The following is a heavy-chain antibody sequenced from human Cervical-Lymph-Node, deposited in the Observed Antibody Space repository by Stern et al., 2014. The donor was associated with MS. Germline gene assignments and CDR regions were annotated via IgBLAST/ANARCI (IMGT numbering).Heavy chain of an antibody. J-gene: IGHJ6*02. CDR2: IIPMFGTT. D-gene: IGHD2/OR15-2a*01. Sequence: VQLVQSGPEMKKPGSSVKVSCKASGGDLSRNAINWVRQAPGQGLEWMGSIIPMFGTTTYAKKFQGRFTLTAVKSTNTASMELSSLRSEDTAVYYCARSYFSRDGMVVWGQGTTVTVFS. V-gene: IGHV1-69*06. CDR1: GGDLSRNA. CDR3: ARSYFSRDGMVV.